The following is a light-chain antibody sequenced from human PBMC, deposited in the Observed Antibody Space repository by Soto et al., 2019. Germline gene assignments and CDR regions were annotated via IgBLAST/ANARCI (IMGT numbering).Light chain of an antibody. Sequence: QSALTQPASVSGSPGQSITISCTGTSSDVGGYNYVSWYQQHPGKAPKLMIYEVSNRPSGVSNRFSGSKSGNTASLTISGLQDEDEADYYCSSYTSSSTKAVFGGGTQLTVL. CDR1: SSDVGGYNY. J-gene: IGLJ7*01. V-gene: IGLV2-14*01. CDR2: EVS. CDR3: SSYTSSSTKAV.